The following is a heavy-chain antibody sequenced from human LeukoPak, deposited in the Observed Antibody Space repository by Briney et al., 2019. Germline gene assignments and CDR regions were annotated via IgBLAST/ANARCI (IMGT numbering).Heavy chain of an antibody. J-gene: IGHJ3*02. D-gene: IGHD2-21*02. CDR3: AGARAYCGGDCYDGIDAFDI. CDR1: GYTFTGYY. CDR2: IIPIFGTA. V-gene: IGHV1-69*13. Sequence: GASVKVSCKASGYTFTGYYMHWVRQAPGQGLEWTGGIIPIFGTANYAQKFQGRVTITADESTSTAYMELSSLRSEDTAVYYCAGARAYCGGDCYDGIDAFDIWGQGTMVTVSS.